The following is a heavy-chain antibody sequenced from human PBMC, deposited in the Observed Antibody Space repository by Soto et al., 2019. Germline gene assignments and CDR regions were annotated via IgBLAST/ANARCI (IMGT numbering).Heavy chain of an antibody. J-gene: IGHJ4*02. CDR1: GGSISSGGYY. V-gene: IGHV4-31*03. CDR3: ARDLVGASSSGFDY. D-gene: IGHD6-6*01. CDR2: IYYSGST. Sequence: SETLSLTCTVSGGSISSGGYYWSWIRQHPGKGLEWIGYIYYSGSTYYNPSLKSRVTISVDTSKNQFSLKLSSVTAADTAVYYCARDLVGASSSGFDYWGQGTLVTVSS.